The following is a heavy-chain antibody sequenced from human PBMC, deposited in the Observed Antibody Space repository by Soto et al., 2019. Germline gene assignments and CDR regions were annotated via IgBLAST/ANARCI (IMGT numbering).Heavy chain of an antibody. J-gene: IGHJ6*02. D-gene: IGHD2-2*01. CDR3: ARHDCISSSCYYYYYYSMDV. Sequence: ASVKVSCKASGYTFTSHDINWVRQATGQGLEWMGWMNPNSGNTGYAQKFQGRVTITADESTSTAYMELSSLRSEDTAVYYCARHDCISSSCYYYYYYSMDVWGQGTTVTVSS. CDR2: MNPNSGNT. CDR1: GYTFTSHD. V-gene: IGHV1-8*01.